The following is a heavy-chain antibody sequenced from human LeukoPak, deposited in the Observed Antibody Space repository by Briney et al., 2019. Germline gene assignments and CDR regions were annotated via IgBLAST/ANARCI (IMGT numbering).Heavy chain of an antibody. CDR1: GFTFSRYW. D-gene: IGHD2-8*01. CDR2: INSDGSST. V-gene: IGHV3-74*01. Sequence: GGSLRLSCAASGFTFSRYWMHWVRQAPGKGLVWVSRINSDGSSTNDADSVKGRFSISRDSSKNILYLQMNSLRAEDTAVYYCAKDRCSNGVGCYYYYMDVWGKGTTATISS. J-gene: IGHJ6*03. CDR3: AKDRCSNGVGCYYYYMDV.